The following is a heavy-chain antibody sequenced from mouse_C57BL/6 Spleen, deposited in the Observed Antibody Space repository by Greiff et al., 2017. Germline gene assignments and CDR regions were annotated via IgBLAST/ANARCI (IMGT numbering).Heavy chain of an antibody. CDR2: INPNNGGT. J-gene: IGHJ3*01. D-gene: IGHD2-4*01. CDR1: GYTFTDYY. Sequence: EVKLQQSGPELVKPGASVKISCKASGYTFTDYYMNWVKQSHGKSLEWIGDINPNNGGTSYNQKFKGKATLTVDKSSSTAYMELRSLTSEDSAVYYCARGDYPAWFAYWGQGTLVTVSA. V-gene: IGHV1-26*01. CDR3: ARGDYPAWFAY.